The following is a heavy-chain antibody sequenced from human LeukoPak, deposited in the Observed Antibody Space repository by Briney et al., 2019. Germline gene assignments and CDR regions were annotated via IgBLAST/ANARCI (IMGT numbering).Heavy chain of an antibody. CDR1: GGSISSSSYY. Sequence: ETLSLTCTVSGGSISSSSYYWGWVRQPPGKGLEWIGSIYYSGSTYYNPSLKSRVTISVDTSKNQFSLKLSSVTAADTAVYYCARLPNRFLEWLFPDDAFDIWGQGTMVTVSS. CDR2: IYYSGST. V-gene: IGHV4-39*01. J-gene: IGHJ3*02. CDR3: ARLPNRFLEWLFPDDAFDI. D-gene: IGHD3-3*01.